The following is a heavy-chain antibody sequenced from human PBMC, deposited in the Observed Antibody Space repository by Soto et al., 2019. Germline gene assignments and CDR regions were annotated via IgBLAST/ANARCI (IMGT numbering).Heavy chain of an antibody. Sequence: PSETLSLTCTVSGGSISSSSSYWGWIRQPPGKGLEWIGSMNYRGSTYDNPSLKSRITISVDTSKNQFSLKLSSVTAADTAVYFCAKTGFWSGYRVVDYWGQGTLVTVSS. CDR2: MNYRGST. D-gene: IGHD3-3*01. CDR3: AKTGFWSGYRVVDY. CDR1: GGSISSSSSY. V-gene: IGHV4-39*01. J-gene: IGHJ4*02.